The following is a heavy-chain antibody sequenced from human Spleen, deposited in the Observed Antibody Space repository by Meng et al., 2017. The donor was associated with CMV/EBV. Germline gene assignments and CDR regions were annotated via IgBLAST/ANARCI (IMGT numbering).Heavy chain of an antibody. CDR2: INPHSGST. J-gene: IGHJ4*02. D-gene: IGHD3-22*01. CDR3: ARDGDYYDSSGSFDY. V-gene: IGHV1-2*02. CDR1: GYTFTGYY. Sequence: ASVKVSCKASGYTFTGYYMHWVRQAPGQGLESMGWINPHSGSTNYAQKFQGRVTMTRDTSISTAYMELRRLRSDDTAVYYCARDGDYYDSSGSFDYWGQGTLVTVSS.